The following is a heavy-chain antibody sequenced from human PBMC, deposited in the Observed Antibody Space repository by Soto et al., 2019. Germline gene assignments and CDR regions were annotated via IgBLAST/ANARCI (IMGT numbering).Heavy chain of an antibody. CDR3: GSDTCMAYYGMDV. V-gene: IGHV3-73*01. Sequence: EVQLVESGGGLVQPGGSLKLSCAASGFTFSGSAMHWVRQASGKGLEWVGRIRSKAKSYATAYAASVKCRFTISRDDSKSTAYLQMDSLQTEDTAVYYCGSDTCMAYYGMDVWCQGTTVTVSS. CDR1: GFTFSGSA. CDR2: IRSKAKSYAT. D-gene: IGHD5-18*01. J-gene: IGHJ6*02.